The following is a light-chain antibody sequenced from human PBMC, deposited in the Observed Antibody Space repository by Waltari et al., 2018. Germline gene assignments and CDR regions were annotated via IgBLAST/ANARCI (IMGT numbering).Light chain of an antibody. CDR2: EVT. CDR3: CSYAGLGIYV. Sequence: QSGLTQPASVSGSPGQSITLSCTGTSSDVGNYNLVSVYQQYPGKAPKLMVYEVTKRTSGVSDRFSGSKSGNTASLTIYGLQSEDEADYYCCSYAGLGIYVFGTGTKVTVL. CDR1: SSDVGNYNL. V-gene: IGLV2-23*02. J-gene: IGLJ1*01.